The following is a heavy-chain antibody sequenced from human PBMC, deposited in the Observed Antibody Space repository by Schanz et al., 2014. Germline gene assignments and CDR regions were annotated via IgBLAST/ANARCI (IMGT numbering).Heavy chain of an antibody. CDR3: ARLHYVSARDFDF. CDR2: IYYGGDA. V-gene: IGHV4-59*08. J-gene: IGHJ4*02. CDR1: GYSVSHDH. Sequence: QVQLQESGPGLVKPSETLSLTCTVAGYSVSHDHWSWIRQPPGKGLEYIGYIYYGGDANYNPSLESRAPLSLDTSKNQSPLKLSSVPAADTAVYYCARLHYVSARDFDFWGQGIPVTVSS. D-gene: IGHD3-16*01.